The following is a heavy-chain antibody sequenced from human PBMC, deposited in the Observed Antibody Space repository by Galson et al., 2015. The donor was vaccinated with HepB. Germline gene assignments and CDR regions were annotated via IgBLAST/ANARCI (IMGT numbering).Heavy chain of an antibody. Sequence: SLRLSCAASGFTFSSYGMHWVRQAPGKGLEWVAVISYDESNKYYADSVKGRFTISRDNSKNTLFLQMNGLRAEDTAVYYCAKDLASNGVGVNWFDPWGQGTLVTVSS. D-gene: IGHD2-8*01. V-gene: IGHV3-30*18. J-gene: IGHJ5*02. CDR1: GFTFSSYG. CDR2: ISYDESNK. CDR3: AKDLASNGVGVNWFDP.